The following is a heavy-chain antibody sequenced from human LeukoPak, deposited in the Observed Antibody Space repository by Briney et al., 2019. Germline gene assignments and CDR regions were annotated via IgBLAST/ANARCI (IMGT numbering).Heavy chain of an antibody. Sequence: GASVKVSCKASGYTFTGYYMHWVRQAPGQGLEWMGWISAYNGNTNYAQKLQGRVTMTTDTSTSTAYMELRSLRSDDTAVYYCARGGDGYNWGYYYYYMDVWGKGTTVTVSS. D-gene: IGHD5-24*01. CDR3: ARGGDGYNWGYYYYYMDV. J-gene: IGHJ6*03. CDR2: ISAYNGNT. V-gene: IGHV1-18*04. CDR1: GYTFTGYY.